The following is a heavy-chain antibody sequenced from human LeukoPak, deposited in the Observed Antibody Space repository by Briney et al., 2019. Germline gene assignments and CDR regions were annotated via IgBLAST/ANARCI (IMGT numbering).Heavy chain of an antibody. J-gene: IGHJ5*02. CDR2: IYYSGST. CDR1: VGSISSYY. V-gene: IGHV4-59*01. D-gene: IGHD3-3*01. CDR3: ARSPGITIFGVVITNNWFDP. Sequence: PSETLSLTCTVSVGSISSYYWSWIRQPPGKGLEWIGYIYYSGSTNYNPSLKSRVTISVDTSKNQFSLKLSSVTAANTAVYYCARSPGITIFGVVITNNWFDPWGQGTLVTVSS.